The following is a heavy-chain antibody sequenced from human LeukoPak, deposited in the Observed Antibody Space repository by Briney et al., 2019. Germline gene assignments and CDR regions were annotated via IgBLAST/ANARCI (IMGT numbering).Heavy chain of an antibody. CDR3: ARDASLQTGAFDV. D-gene: IGHD5-24*01. CDR1: GGPISRSDW. J-gene: IGHJ3*01. Sequence: SETLSLTCAVSGGPISRSDWWRWVRQSPGKGLGGIGEIFHSGSTKYNPSLKSRVTISVDQSKNQFSLNLTSVTAADTAMYYCARDASLQTGAFDVWGQGTMVTVSS. CDR2: IFHSGST. V-gene: IGHV4-4*02.